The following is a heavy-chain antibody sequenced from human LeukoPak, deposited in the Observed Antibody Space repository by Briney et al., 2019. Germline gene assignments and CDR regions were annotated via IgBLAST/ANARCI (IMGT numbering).Heavy chain of an antibody. V-gene: IGHV1-69*01. CDR1: GGTFSSYA. D-gene: IGHD6-19*01. Sequence: SVKVSCKASGGTFSSYAISWVRQALGQGLEWMGGIIPIFGTANYAQKFQGRVTIAADESTSTAYMELSSLRSEDTAVFYCARATYSVAGTGYHYYGLDVWGQGTTVTVSS. CDR2: IIPIFGTA. J-gene: IGHJ6*02. CDR3: ARATYSVAGTGYHYYGLDV.